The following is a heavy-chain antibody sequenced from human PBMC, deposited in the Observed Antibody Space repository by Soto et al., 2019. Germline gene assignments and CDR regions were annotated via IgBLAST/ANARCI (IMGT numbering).Heavy chain of an antibody. D-gene: IGHD6-13*01. Sequence: SVKVSCKASGGNFSSYAIRRVRQAPGQGLELMGGIIPIFGTANYAQKFQGRVTITADESTSTAYMELSSLRSEETAVYYRASPHVAAAGIIDLDAFDIWGQGTMVIV. CDR2: IIPIFGTA. CDR3: ASPHVAAAGIIDLDAFDI. V-gene: IGHV1-69*13. J-gene: IGHJ3*02. CDR1: GGNFSSYA.